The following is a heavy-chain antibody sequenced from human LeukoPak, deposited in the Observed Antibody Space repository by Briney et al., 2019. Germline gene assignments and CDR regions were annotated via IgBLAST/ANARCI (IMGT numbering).Heavy chain of an antibody. D-gene: IGHD6-19*01. J-gene: IGHJ4*02. CDR3: ARDSGVSSQQWLLPDY. CDR2: IGDSGAST. CDR1: GFTFSSYA. V-gene: IGHV3-23*01. Sequence: GGSLRLSCAASGFTFSSYAMSWVRQAPGKGLEWVSAIGDSGASTYYADSVRGRFTISRDNSKSTLYLQMNSLRAEDTAVYYCARDSGVSSQQWLLPDYWGQGTLVTVSS.